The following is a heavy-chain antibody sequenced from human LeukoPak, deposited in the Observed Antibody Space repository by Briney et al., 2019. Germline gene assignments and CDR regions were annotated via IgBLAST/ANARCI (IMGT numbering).Heavy chain of an antibody. D-gene: IGHD6-19*01. CDR1: GGSFSDYW. J-gene: IGHJ4*02. Sequence: PSETLSLTCAVYGGSFSDYWWTWIRQSPGKGLEWIGEVNHSGRTNYNPSLKSRVSISVDRSKKQFSLKLSSVTAADTAVYYCATYSSGWYPYYFDYWGQGTLVTVSS. CDR3: ATYSSGWYPYYFDY. V-gene: IGHV4-34*01. CDR2: VNHSGRT.